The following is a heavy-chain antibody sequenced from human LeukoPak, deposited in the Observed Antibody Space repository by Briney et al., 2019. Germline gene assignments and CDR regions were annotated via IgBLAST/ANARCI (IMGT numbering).Heavy chain of an antibody. D-gene: IGHD3-10*01. CDR2: INHSGST. CDR1: GGSFSGYY. V-gene: IGHV4-34*01. J-gene: IGHJ4*02. Sequence: SETLSLTCAVYGGSFSGYYWSWIRQPPGKGLEWIGEINHSGSTNYNPSLKSRVTISVDTSKNQFSLKLSSVTAADTAVYYCARREGFGELEVTFDYWGQGTLVTVSS. CDR3: ARREGFGELEVTFDY.